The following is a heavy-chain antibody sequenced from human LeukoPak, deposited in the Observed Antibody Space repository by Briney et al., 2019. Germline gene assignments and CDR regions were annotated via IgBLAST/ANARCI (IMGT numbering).Heavy chain of an antibody. CDR1: GFTFSRNY. Sequence: GGSLRLSCVASGFTFSRNYMSWVRQPPGKGLEWVSLIYSGGSTYYPDSVKGRFTLSRDNSKNHLYLQMNSLRAEDTAVYYCAKGQSIAARPGYFDLWGGGTLVTVAS. D-gene: IGHD6-6*01. CDR3: AKGQSIAARPGYFDL. V-gene: IGHV3-53*01. CDR2: IYSGGST. J-gene: IGHJ2*01.